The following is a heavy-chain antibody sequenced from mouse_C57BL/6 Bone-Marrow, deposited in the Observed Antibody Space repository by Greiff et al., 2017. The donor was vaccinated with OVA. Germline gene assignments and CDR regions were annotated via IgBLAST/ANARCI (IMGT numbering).Heavy chain of an antibody. V-gene: IGHV1-82*01. D-gene: IGHD1-1*01. CDR2: IYPGDGDT. Sequence: QVQLQQSGPELVKPGASVKISCKASGYAFSSSWMNWVKQRPGKGLEWIGRIYPGDGDTNYNGKFKGKATLTADKSSSTAYMQLSSLTSEDSAVYCCASTVVSDYWGQGTTLTVSS. J-gene: IGHJ2*01. CDR3: ASTVVSDY. CDR1: GYAFSSSW.